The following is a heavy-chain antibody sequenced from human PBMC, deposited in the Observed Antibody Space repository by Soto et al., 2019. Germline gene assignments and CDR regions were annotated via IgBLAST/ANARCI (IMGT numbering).Heavy chain of an antibody. CDR1: GFTFSSYA. V-gene: IGHV3-23*01. CDR3: AKDWIVVVPAAPTTDAFDI. J-gene: IGHJ3*02. CDR2: ISGSGGST. D-gene: IGHD2-2*01. Sequence: PGGSLRLSCAASGFTFSSYAMSWVRQAPGKGLEWVSAISGSGGSTYYADSVKGRFTISRDNSKNTLYLQMNSLRAEDTAVYYCAKDWIVVVPAAPTTDAFDIWGQGTMVTVSS.